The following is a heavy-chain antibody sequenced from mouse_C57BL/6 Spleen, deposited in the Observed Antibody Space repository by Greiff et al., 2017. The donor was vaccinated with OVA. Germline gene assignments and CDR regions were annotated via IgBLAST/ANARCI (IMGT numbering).Heavy chain of an antibody. Sequence: QVQLQQSGPELVTPWASVKISCKASFYAFSSSWMNWVTQRPGKGLEWIGRIYPGAGDNNYNGKFKCKATLTADKSSSTAYMQLSRLTYEDSAVDFCARSSGTMGPMDDWGKGTSVTVSS. CDR2: IYPGAGDN. CDR1: FYAFSSSW. J-gene: IGHJ4*01. D-gene: IGHD2-3*01. V-gene: IGHV1-82*01. CDR3: ARSSGTMGPMDD.